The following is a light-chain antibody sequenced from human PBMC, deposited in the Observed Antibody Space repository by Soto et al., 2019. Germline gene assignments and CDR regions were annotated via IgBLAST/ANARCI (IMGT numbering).Light chain of an antibody. V-gene: IGKV3-20*01. CDR1: QSVSSSY. Sequence: EIVLTQSPGTLSLSPGERATLSCRASQSVSSSYLAWYQQKPGQAPRLLIYGASSRATGIPDRFSSSGSGTDVSLTISSLEPEDFAVYYCYQYGSSRPYTFGQGTKLEIK. CDR2: GAS. J-gene: IGKJ2*01. CDR3: YQYGSSRPYT.